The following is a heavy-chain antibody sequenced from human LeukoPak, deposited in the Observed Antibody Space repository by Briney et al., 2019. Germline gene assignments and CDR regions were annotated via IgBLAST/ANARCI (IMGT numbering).Heavy chain of an antibody. CDR1: GDTFRSYA. Sequence: SVKVSCKAPGDTFRSYAISRVRQAPGQGLEWMESIIPIFGTANYAQNFQGRATITTDESTSTAYMELSSLRSEDTAVYYCARDFSDYGGTHFDYWGQGTLVTVSS. CDR3: ARDFSDYGGTHFDY. CDR2: IIPIFGTA. D-gene: IGHD4-23*01. V-gene: IGHV1-69*05. J-gene: IGHJ4*02.